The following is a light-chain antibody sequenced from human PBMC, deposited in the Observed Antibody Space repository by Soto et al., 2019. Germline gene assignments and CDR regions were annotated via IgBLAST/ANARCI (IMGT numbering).Light chain of an antibody. CDR1: GSNIGSKT. Sequence: QSVLTQPPSASGTPGQRVTISCSGSGSNIGSKTVNWYQQLPGTAPKLLIYSLNERPPGVPDRFSGSKSGTSASLAISGLQSEDEADYYCAAWDGSLNGWVFGGGTKLTVL. CDR2: SLN. J-gene: IGLJ3*02. CDR3: AAWDGSLNGWV. V-gene: IGLV1-44*01.